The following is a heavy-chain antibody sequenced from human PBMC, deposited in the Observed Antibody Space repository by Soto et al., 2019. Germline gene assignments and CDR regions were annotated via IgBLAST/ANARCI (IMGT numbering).Heavy chain of an antibody. J-gene: IGHJ4*02. CDR1: GFTFSNYD. V-gene: IGHV3-23*01. Sequence: EVQLLDSGGGLVQPGGSLRLSCAASGFTFSNYDMSWVRQAPGKRLEWVSTISGSGGGTYYADSVKGRFTISRDNSKNTLYLQMNSLRAEDTAVYYCAKARGSTTPAPGSYWGQGTLVTVSS. D-gene: IGHD2-2*01. CDR2: ISGSGGGT. CDR3: AKARGSTTPAPGSY.